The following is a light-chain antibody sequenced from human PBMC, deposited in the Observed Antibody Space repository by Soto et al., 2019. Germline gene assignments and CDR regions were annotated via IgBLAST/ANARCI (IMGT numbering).Light chain of an antibody. CDR1: QSISRQ. CDR3: LQDQRYLT. J-gene: IGKJ1*01. Sequence: DIQMTQSPSTLSASVGDRVSITCRASQSISRQLAWYQQKPGKAPNLMIYQASNLETGVSSRFTGSGSGTEFTLTNSSRQPDDFATYCCLQDQRYLTSGQGPKVEVK. CDR2: QAS. V-gene: IGKV1-5*03.